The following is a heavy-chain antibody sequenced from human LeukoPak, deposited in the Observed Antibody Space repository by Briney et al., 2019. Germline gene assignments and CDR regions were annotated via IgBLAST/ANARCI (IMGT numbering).Heavy chain of an antibody. V-gene: IGHV3-23*01. CDR1: GITLSNYG. CDR3: AKRGVVIRVILVGFHKEAYYFDS. CDR2: ISDTGGRT. D-gene: IGHD3-22*01. Sequence: GGSLRLSCAVSGITLSNYGMTWVRQAPGNGLEWAAGISDTGGRTNYADSMKGRFTISRDNPKNTLYLQMNSLRAEDTAVYFCAKRGVVIRVILVGFHKEAYYFDSWGRGALVTVSS. J-gene: IGHJ4*02.